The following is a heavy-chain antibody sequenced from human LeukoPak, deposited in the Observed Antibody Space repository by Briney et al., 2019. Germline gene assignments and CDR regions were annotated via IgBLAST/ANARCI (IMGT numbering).Heavy chain of an antibody. V-gene: IGHV3-30*18. J-gene: IGHJ3*01. D-gene: IGHD6-19*01. CDR3: AKDPTTAVAGALN. CDR1: GFTFSSYG. Sequence: GGSLRLSCAASGFTFSSYGMHWVRQAPGKGLEWVAVISYDGSNKYYADSVKGRFTISRDNSKNTLYLQVNSLRAEDTAVYYCAKDPTTAVAGALNWGQGTMVTVSS. CDR2: ISYDGSNK.